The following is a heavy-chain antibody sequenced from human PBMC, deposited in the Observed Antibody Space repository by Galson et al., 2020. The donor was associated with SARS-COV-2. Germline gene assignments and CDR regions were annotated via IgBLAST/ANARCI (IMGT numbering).Heavy chain of an antibody. CDR1: GFTFSSFA. CDR2: ISYDGGNK. J-gene: IGHJ6*02. CDR3: ARATIGTYYYGMDG. Sequence: GGSLRLSCAASGFTFSSFAMHWVRQAPGKGLEWVALISYDGGNKYYADSVKGRITMSRDNSKNTLYLQMNSLRAEDTAVYYCARATIGTYYYGMDGWGQGTTVTVSS. D-gene: IGHD5-12*01. V-gene: IGHV3-30-3*01.